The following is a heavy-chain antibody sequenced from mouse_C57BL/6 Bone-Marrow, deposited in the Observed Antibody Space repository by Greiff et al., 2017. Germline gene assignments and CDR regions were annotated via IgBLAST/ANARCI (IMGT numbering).Heavy chain of an antibody. CDR1: GYTFTSYW. D-gene: IGHD1-1*01. CDR2: IDPSDSYT. J-gene: IGHJ3*01. Sequence: VQLQQPGAELVMPGASVKLSCKASGYTFTSYWMHWVKQRPAQGLEWIGEIDPSDSYTNYNQKFKGKSTLTVDKSSSTAYMQLSSLTSEDSAVYYCAREGIIGYYYGSSWGQGTLVTVSA. V-gene: IGHV1-69*01. CDR3: AREGIIGYYYGSS.